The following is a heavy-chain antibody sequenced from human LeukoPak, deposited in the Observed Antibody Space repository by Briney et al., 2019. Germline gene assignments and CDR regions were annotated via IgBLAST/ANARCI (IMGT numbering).Heavy chain of an antibody. V-gene: IGHV1-18*01. CDR3: ARVKDYGDYIVRDSFDY. CDR1: GYTFTSYG. J-gene: IGHJ4*02. CDR2: ISAYNGNT. D-gene: IGHD4-17*01. Sequence: GASVKVSCKASGYTFTSYGISWVRQAPGQGLEWMGWISAYNGNTNYAQKLQGRVTMTTDTSTSTAYMELRSLRSDDTAVYYCARVKDYGDYIVRDSFDYWGQGTLVTVSS.